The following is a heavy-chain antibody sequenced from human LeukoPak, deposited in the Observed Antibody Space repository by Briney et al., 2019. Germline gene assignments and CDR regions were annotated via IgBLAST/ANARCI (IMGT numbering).Heavy chain of an antibody. CDR2: IYHSGST. Sequence: TPSETLSLTCTVSGGSISSSSYYWGWIRQPPGKGLEWIGSIYHSGSTYYNPSLKSRVTISVDTSKNQFSLKLISVTAADTAVYYCARDGWGFDYDSSGYDYWGQGTLVTVSS. CDR1: GGSISSSSYY. D-gene: IGHD3-22*01. CDR3: ARDGWGFDYDSSGYDY. V-gene: IGHV4-39*07. J-gene: IGHJ4*02.